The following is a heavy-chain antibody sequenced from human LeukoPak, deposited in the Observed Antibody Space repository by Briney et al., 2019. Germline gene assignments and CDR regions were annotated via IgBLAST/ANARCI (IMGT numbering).Heavy chain of an antibody. Sequence: ASVKVSCKASGYTFTSYDINWVRQPTGQGLEWMGWMNPNSGNTGYAQKFQGRVTMTRNTSISTAYMELSSLRSEDTAVYYCAILPIMITFGGVNAFDIWGQGTMVTVSS. CDR3: AILPIMITFGGVNAFDI. CDR2: MNPNSGNT. J-gene: IGHJ3*02. V-gene: IGHV1-8*01. D-gene: IGHD3-16*01. CDR1: GYTFTSYD.